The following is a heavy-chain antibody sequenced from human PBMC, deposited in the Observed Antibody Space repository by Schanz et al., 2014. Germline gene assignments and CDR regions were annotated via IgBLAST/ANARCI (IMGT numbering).Heavy chain of an antibody. CDR1: GFTFSTYW. J-gene: IGHJ4*02. CDR2: INSDGTTT. Sequence: EVQLVESGGGLVQPGGSLRLSCAASGFTFSTYWMHWVRQAPGKGLVWVSHINSDGTTTTYADSVKGRFTISRDNADNTLYLQMNSLRVEDTAVYYCAMGGYQLHHWGQGTLVTVSS. V-gene: IGHV3-74*01. D-gene: IGHD1-7*01. CDR3: AMGGYQLHH.